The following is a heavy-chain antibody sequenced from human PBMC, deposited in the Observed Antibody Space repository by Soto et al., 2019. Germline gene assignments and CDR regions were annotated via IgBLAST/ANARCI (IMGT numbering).Heavy chain of an antibody. CDR1: GGTFINSA. CDR3: ASNVVEDGDDTGSWNGLDV. Sequence: QLVQSGAELKRPGSSVKVSCEASGGTFINSALIWVRQGPGQGLEWIGGIIPMFGTSNFAPKFVDRVTFIADELTKTAFMYLSSLRMADPSVYFGASNVVEDGDDTGSWNGLDVWSQRTMFTASS. J-gene: IGHJ3*01. D-gene: IGHD2-15*01. CDR2: IIPMFGTS. V-gene: IGHV1-69*01.